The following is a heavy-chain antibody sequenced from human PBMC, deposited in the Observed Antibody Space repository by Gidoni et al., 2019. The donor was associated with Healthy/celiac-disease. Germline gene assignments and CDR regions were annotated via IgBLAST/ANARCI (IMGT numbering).Heavy chain of an antibody. CDR2: IKQDGSEK. CDR1: GFTFSNYW. Sequence: EVQLVASGGGLVQPGGSLTLSCAASGFTFSNYWMSWVRQAPGKGLEWVANIKQDGSEKYYVDSVKGRCTISRDNAKNSLYLKMNSLRAEDTAVYYCARGQIVGALWGQGTLVTVSS. CDR3: ARGQIVGAL. V-gene: IGHV3-7*03. D-gene: IGHD1-26*01. J-gene: IGHJ4*02.